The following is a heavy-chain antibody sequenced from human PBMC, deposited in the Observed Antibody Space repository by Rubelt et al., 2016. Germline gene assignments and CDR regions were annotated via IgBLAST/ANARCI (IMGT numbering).Heavy chain of an antibody. V-gene: IGHV4-39*07. J-gene: IGHJ4*02. CDR1: GGSISSSDYY. CDR2: ISYGGGT. Sequence: QVQLQESGPGLVKPSETLSLTCTVSGGSISSSDYYWGWVRQPPGKGLEWIGSISYGGGTYYNPSLKSRVTMSKDTSKNQFSLRLSSVTAADTAVYFCARASSWSTHYFDYWGQGTLVTVSS. CDR3: ARASSWSTHYFDY. D-gene: IGHD6-13*01.